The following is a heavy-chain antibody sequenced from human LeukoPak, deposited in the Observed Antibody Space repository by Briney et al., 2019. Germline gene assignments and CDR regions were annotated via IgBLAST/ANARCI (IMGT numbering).Heavy chain of an antibody. CDR3: ATSTYSSSPS. Sequence: GGSLRLSCAASGFTFSNYWMIWVSQARGKGLEWVANINEDASKKYYVDSVEGRFTISRDDAKNSLYLQMNSLRAEDTAMYYCATSTYSSSPSWGQGTLVTVSS. CDR1: GFTFSNYW. J-gene: IGHJ5*02. D-gene: IGHD6-6*01. V-gene: IGHV3-7*01. CDR2: INEDASKK.